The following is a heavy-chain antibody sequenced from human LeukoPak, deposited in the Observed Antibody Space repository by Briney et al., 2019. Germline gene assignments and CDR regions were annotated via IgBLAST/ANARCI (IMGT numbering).Heavy chain of an antibody. CDR2: ISPRGGGT. V-gene: IGHV3-23*01. CDR3: AKAYSSSWWGGYYYYYYMDV. J-gene: IGHJ6*03. CDR1: GFTFSNYG. D-gene: IGHD6-13*01. Sequence: PGGSLRLSCAASGFTFSNYGMNWVRQAPGKGLEWLSGISPRGGGTYYADSVKGRFTISRDNSKNTLYLQMNSLRAEDTAVYYCAKAYSSSWWGGYYYYYYMDVWGKGTTVTVSS.